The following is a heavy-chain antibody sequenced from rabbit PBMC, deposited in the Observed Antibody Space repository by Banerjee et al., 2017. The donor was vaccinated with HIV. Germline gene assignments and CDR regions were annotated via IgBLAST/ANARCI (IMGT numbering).Heavy chain of an antibody. Sequence: QEQLEESGGDLVKPEGSLTLTCTASGFTLSSGYWMCWVRQAPGKGLEWIGCISTGSGSTYYASWAKGRFTISKTSSTTVTLQLNSLTAADTATYFCARGFGADGSYFGLWGPGTLVTDS. J-gene: IGHJ4*01. V-gene: IGHV1S45*01. D-gene: IGHD8-1*01. CDR1: GFTLSSGYW. CDR3: ARGFGADGSYFGL. CDR2: ISTGSGST.